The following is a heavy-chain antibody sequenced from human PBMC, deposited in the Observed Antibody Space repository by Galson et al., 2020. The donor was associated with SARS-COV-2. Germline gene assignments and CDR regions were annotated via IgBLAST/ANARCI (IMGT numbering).Heavy chain of an antibody. J-gene: IGHJ4*02. CDR1: GGSFSGYY. D-gene: IGHD2-21*02. CDR2: INSSGST. V-gene: IGHV4-34*01. CDR3: AREENFFLVMTATRMCYFDY. Sequence: SETLSLTCAVYGGSFSGYYWSWIRQPPGKGLEWIGEINSSGSTNYNPSLKSRVTISVDTSKNHFSLKLSSVTAADTAVYYCAREENFFLVMTATRMCYFDYWARGTLATVSS.